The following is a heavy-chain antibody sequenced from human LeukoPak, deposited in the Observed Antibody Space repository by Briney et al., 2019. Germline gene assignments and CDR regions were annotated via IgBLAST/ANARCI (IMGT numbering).Heavy chain of an antibody. CDR2: IYYSGST. CDR1: GGSISSYY. J-gene: IGHJ4*02. V-gene: IGHV4-59*01. CDR3: ARGRPGELWLGELLFDY. Sequence: SETLSLTCTVSGGSISSYYWSWIRQPPGKGLEWIGYIYYSGSTNYNPSLKSRVTISVDTSKNQFSLKLSSVTAADTAVYYCARGRPGELWLGELLFDYWGQGTLVTVSS. D-gene: IGHD3-10*01.